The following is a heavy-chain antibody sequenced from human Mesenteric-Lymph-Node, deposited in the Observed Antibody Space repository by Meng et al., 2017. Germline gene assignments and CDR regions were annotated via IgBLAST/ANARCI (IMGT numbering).Heavy chain of an antibody. CDR1: GGSTSSSNW. D-gene: IGHD6-19*01. Sequence: SEILSLTCAVPGGSTSSSNWWSWARQPPGKGLEWIGEIYHSGSTNYNPSLKSRVTISVDKSKNQFSLKLSSVTAADTAVYYCARGMGSGWYPDYWGQGTLVTVSS. CDR3: ARGMGSGWYPDY. J-gene: IGHJ4*02. V-gene: IGHV4-4*02. CDR2: IYHSGST.